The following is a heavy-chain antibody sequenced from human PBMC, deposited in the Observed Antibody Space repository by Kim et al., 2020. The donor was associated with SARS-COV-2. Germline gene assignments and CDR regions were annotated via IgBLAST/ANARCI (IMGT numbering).Heavy chain of an antibody. J-gene: IGHJ4*02. V-gene: IGHV4-39*07. CDR3: ARDTYYYDSSGYYDY. Sequence: PSLKSRVTISVDTSKDQFSLKLSSVTAADTAVYYCARDTYYYDSSGYYDYWGQGTLVTVSS. D-gene: IGHD3-22*01.